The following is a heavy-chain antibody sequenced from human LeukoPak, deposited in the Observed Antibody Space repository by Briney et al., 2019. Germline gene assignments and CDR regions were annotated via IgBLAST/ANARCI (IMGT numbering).Heavy chain of an antibody. CDR1: GFTFSRHG. J-gene: IGHJ4*02. Sequence: GGSLRLSCAPSGFTFSRHGMHWVRQAPGKGLEWVAIISNDGSRKYYAHSVKGRFTISRDNAKKSLYLQMNSLRAEDTAVYYCARGGSTVTNSVGYWGRGTLVTVSS. CDR3: ARGGSTVTNSVGY. V-gene: IGHV3-30*03. CDR2: ISNDGSRK. D-gene: IGHD4-17*01.